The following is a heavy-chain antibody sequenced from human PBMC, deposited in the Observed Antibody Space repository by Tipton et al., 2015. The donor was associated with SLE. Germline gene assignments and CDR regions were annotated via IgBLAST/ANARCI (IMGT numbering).Heavy chain of an antibody. D-gene: IGHD3-22*01. CDR1: GFTFSSYG. Sequence: SLRLSCAASGFTFSSYGMHWVRQAPGKGLEWVAFIRYDGSNKYYADSVKGRFTISRDNSKNTLYLQMNSLRAEDTAVYYCARDDYYDSSGWDVWGKGTTVTVSS. CDR2: IRYDGSNK. CDR3: ARDDYYDSSGWDV. V-gene: IGHV3-30*02. J-gene: IGHJ6*04.